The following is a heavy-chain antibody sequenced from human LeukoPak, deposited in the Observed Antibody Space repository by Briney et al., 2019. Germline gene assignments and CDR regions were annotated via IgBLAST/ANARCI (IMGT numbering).Heavy chain of an antibody. D-gene: IGHD4/OR15-4a*01. CDR2: ISSSSSTI. J-gene: IGHJ4*02. V-gene: IGHV3-48*01. CDR1: GFTFSSYS. Sequence: QAGGSLRLSCAASGFTFSSYSMNWVRQAPGKGLEWVSYISSSSSTIYYADSVKGRFTISRDNAKNSLYLQMNSLRAEDTAVYYCVRDVGVTMVYYFDYWGQGTLVTVSS. CDR3: VRDVGVTMVYYFDY.